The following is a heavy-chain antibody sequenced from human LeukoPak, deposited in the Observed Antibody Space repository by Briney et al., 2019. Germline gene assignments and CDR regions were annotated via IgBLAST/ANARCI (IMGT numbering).Heavy chain of an antibody. J-gene: IGHJ6*03. Sequence: SETLSLTCTVSGGSISSYYWSWIRQPAGKGLEWIGRIYTSGSTNYNPSLKSRVTMSVDTSKNQFSLKLSSVTAADTAVYYCAKDIHTMVRGVTPYYMDVWGKGTTVTISS. V-gene: IGHV4-4*07. CDR3: AKDIHTMVRGVTPYYMDV. CDR1: GGSISSYY. D-gene: IGHD3-10*01. CDR2: IYTSGST.